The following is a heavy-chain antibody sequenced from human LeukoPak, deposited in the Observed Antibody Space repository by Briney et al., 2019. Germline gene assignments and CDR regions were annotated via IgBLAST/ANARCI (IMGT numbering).Heavy chain of an antibody. CDR2: ISKSDGST. CDR3: ARGALIPDF. Sequence: GGSLRFSFAASGFTFSSYAMTWVRQAPGKGLAWVSSISKSDGSTYYADSVKGRFTISRDNSKNTVYLHMDSLRVEDTAIYYCARGALIPDFRGQGTLVTVSS. J-gene: IGHJ4*02. V-gene: IGHV3-23*01. D-gene: IGHD2-21*01. CDR1: GFTFSSYA.